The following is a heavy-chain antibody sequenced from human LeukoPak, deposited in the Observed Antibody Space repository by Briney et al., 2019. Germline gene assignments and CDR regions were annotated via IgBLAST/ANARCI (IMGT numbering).Heavy chain of an antibody. J-gene: IGHJ4*02. CDR3: ARRSQHYDSSGYYWYYFDY. V-gene: IGHV4-59*08. Sequence: SETLSLTCTVSGGSISSYYWSWIRQPPGKGLEWIGYIYYSGSTNYNPSLKSRVTISVDTSKNHFSLKLSSVTAADTAVYYCARRSQHYDSSGYYWYYFDYWGQGTLVTVSS. CDR2: IYYSGST. CDR1: GGSISSYY. D-gene: IGHD3-22*01.